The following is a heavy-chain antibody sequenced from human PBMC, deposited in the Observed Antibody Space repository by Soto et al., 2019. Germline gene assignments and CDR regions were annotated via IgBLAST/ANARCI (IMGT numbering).Heavy chain of an antibody. J-gene: IGHJ4*02. CDR2: IGGSGGT. D-gene: IGHD2-15*01. Sequence: EVQLLESGGGLVQPGGSLRLSCAASGFTFSSYAMSWVRLAPGKGLEWVSSIGGSGGTYYADSVTGRFTISRDNSKNMLYLHLNSLRAEDTAMYYCAKGQGWSYYYDSWGQGTLVTVSS. V-gene: IGHV3-23*01. CDR3: AKGQGWSYYYDS. CDR1: GFTFSSYA.